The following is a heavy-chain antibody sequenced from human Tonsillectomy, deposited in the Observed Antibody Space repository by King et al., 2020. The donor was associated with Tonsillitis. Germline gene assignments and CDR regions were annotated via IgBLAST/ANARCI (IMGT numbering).Heavy chain of an antibody. Sequence: VQLVESGGGLVQPGGSLRLSCAASGFTFSTSAMSWFRQAPGKGLEWVSAISGSCDSSYYADSVKGRFTISSDISKNTLYLQMNSLRADDTAVYYCARNGYFYHSSGFYYIDYFDSWGQGTLLTVSS. CDR3: ARNGYFYHSSGFYYIDYFDS. V-gene: IGHV3-23*04. D-gene: IGHD3-22*01. CDR2: ISGSCDSS. CDR1: GFTFSTSA. J-gene: IGHJ4*02.